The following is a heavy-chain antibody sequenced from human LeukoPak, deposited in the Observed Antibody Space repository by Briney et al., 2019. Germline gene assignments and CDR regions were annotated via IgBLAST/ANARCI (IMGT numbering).Heavy chain of an antibody. J-gene: IGHJ4*02. CDR1: GGSISSSSYY. Sequence: KPSETLSLTCTVSGGSISSSSYYWGWIRQPPGKGLEWIGSIYYSGSTYYNPSLKSRVTISVDTSKNQFSLKLSSVTAADTAVYYCAREARPAAGSKGIDYWGQGTLVTVSS. CDR3: AREARPAAGSKGIDY. CDR2: IYYSGST. D-gene: IGHD6-13*01. V-gene: IGHV4-39*07.